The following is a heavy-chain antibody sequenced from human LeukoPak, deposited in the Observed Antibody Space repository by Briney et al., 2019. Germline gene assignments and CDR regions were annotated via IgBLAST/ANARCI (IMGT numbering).Heavy chain of an antibody. CDR1: GFTLSSYW. CDR2: IKQDGSEK. CDR3: ARQYGMDV. V-gene: IGHV3-7*05. Sequence: GGSRRLSCAASGFTLSSYWMSWVRRAPGKGLEWVANIKQDGSEKYCVDSVKGRFTISRDNAKNSLYLQMNSLRAEDTAVYYCARQYGMDVWGQGTRVPLSS. J-gene: IGHJ6*02.